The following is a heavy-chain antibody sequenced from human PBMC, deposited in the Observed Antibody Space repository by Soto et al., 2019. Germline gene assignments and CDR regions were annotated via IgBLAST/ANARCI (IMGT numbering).Heavy chain of an antibody. V-gene: IGHV5-10-1*01. CDR2: IDPSDSYT. Sequence: GESLKISCKGSGYSFTSYWISWVRQMPGKGLEWMGRIDPSDSYTNYSPSFQGHVTISADKSISTAYLQWSSLKASDTAMYYCARQPSVDTAMGNWFDPWGQGTLVTVSS. D-gene: IGHD5-18*01. CDR3: ARQPSVDTAMGNWFDP. J-gene: IGHJ5*02. CDR1: GYSFTSYW.